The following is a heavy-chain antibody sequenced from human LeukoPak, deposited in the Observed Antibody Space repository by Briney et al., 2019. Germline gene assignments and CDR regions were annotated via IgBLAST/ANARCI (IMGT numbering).Heavy chain of an antibody. CDR1: GGSFRGYY. V-gene: IGHV4-34*01. J-gene: IGHJ3*02. CDR2: INRSGST. CDR3: ARSYNWNSIAAFDI. Sequence: SETLSLTCDVYGGSFRGYYWSWIRQPPGKGLEWIGEINRSGSTNYNPSLNSRVTISVDTSKNQFSLKLSSVTAAADTAVYYCARSYNWNSIAAFDIWGQGTMVTVSS. D-gene: IGHD1-20*01.